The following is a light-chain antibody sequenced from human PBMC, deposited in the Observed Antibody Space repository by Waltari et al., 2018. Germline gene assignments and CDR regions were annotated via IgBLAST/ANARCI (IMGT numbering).Light chain of an antibody. Sequence: DIQMTQSPSSLSASVGDRVIITCRASQNIGTYLNWYQQKPGKAPKILIYGASKLETGVTSRFSGSGSGTDFTLTISRLQPEDFATYYCQQSYTAPLFGPGTIVDV. CDR2: GAS. CDR3: QQSYTAPL. J-gene: IGKJ3*01. V-gene: IGKV1-39*01. CDR1: QNIGTY.